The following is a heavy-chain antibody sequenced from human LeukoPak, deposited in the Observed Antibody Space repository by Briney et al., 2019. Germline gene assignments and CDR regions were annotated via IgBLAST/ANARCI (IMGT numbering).Heavy chain of an antibody. Sequence: GGSLRLSCTASGFTFSSYWMNWVRQAPGKGLEWVANIKQDGSEKYYVDSVKGRFTISRDNAKNSLYLQMNSLRAEDTAVYYCARDSVYYDILTGYYSAFDIWGQGTMVTVSS. CDR2: IKQDGSEK. D-gene: IGHD3-9*01. CDR3: ARDSVYYDILTGYYSAFDI. V-gene: IGHV3-7*05. CDR1: GFTFSSYW. J-gene: IGHJ3*02.